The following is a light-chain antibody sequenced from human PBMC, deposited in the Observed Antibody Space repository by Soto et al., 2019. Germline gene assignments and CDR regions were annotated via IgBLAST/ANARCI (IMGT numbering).Light chain of an antibody. CDR3: QQSYSTLLT. Sequence: DIQMTQSPSSLSASVGDRVTITCRASQSISSYLNWYQQKPGKAPKLLIYGASSLQSGVPSRFSGSGSGTDLTLTISSLQPEDFATYYCQQSYSTLLTFGGGTKVEIK. CDR2: GAS. CDR1: QSISSY. V-gene: IGKV1-39*01. J-gene: IGKJ4*01.